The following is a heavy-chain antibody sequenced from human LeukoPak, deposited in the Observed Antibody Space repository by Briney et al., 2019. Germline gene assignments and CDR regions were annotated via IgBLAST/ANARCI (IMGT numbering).Heavy chain of an antibody. J-gene: IGHJ1*01. Sequence: GESLKISCKASGYSFTNYWIGWVRQMPGKGLEWMGIIYPGDSDTRYSPSFQGQVTISADKSISTAYLQRSGLQASDTAMYYCATYAGSSSKYFQDWGQGTLVTVSS. V-gene: IGHV5-51*01. CDR2: IYPGDSDT. D-gene: IGHD3-10*01. CDR1: GYSFTNYW. CDR3: ATYAGSSSKYFQD.